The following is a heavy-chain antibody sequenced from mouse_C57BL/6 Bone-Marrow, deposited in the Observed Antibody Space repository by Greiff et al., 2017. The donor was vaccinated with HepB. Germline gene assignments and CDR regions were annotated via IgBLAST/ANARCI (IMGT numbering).Heavy chain of an antibody. CDR2: ISLKYDNNAT. CDR3: TGGLGRGFGY. Sequence: EVKLEESGGGLVQPGGSMKLSCVASGFTFSNYWMNWVRQSPEKGLEWVAQISLKYDNNATHYEVYGKGSFTISRDESTSSVYLQMMNLRAADTGIYASTGGLGRGFGYWGQGTTVTVSS. V-gene: IGHV6-3*01. CDR1: GFTFSNYW. D-gene: IGHD2-4*01. J-gene: IGHJ2*01.